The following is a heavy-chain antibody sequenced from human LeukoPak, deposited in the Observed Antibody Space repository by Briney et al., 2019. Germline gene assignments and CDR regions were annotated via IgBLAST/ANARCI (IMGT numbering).Heavy chain of an antibody. D-gene: IGHD2-15*01. CDR1: GFTFSSYG. CDR3: ASPGYCSGSICYSGYFQH. CDR2: VYYGGDT. Sequence: GGSLRLSCAASGFTFSSYGMHWVRQAPGKGLEWVSVVYYGGDTYYSDSVRGRFTISRDTSKNTLYLQMNSLRAEDTAVYYCASPGYCSGSICYSGYFQHWGQGTLVTVSS. V-gene: IGHV3-53*01. J-gene: IGHJ1*01.